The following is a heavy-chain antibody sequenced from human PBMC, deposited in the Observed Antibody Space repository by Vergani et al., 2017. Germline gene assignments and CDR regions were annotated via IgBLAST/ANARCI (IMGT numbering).Heavy chain of an antibody. CDR1: GGSISSGGYS. D-gene: IGHD3-22*01. CDR3: ARVEDYYDSSGYYYWFDP. Sequence: QVQLQESGSGLVKPSQTLSLTCAVSGGSISSGGYSWSWIRQPPGKGLEWIGYIYHSGSTYYNPSLKSRVTISVDRSKNQFSLKLSSVTAADTAVYYCARVEDYYDSSGYYYWFDPWGQGTLVTVSS. J-gene: IGHJ5*02. CDR2: IYHSGST. V-gene: IGHV4-30-2*01.